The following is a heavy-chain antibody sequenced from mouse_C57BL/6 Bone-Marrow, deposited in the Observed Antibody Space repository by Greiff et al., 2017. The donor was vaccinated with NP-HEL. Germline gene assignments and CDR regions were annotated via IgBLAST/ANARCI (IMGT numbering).Heavy chain of an antibody. D-gene: IGHD2-3*01. J-gene: IGHJ1*03. V-gene: IGHV5-17*01. CDR1: GFTFSDYG. Sequence: EVQRVESGGGLVKPGGSLKLSCSASGFTFSDYGMHWFRQAPEKGLEWVAYISSGSSTIYYEDTVKGRFTISRDNAKNTLFLQMTSLRSQDTAMYYYERKGGYYSDWYFDVWGTGTAVTGSS. CDR3: ERKGGYYSDWYFDV. CDR2: ISSGSSTI.